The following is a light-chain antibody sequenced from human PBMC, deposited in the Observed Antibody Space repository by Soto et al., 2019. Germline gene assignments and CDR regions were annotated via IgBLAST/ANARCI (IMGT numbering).Light chain of an antibody. CDR2: LNSDGSH. CDR3: QTWGTGIRV. V-gene: IGLV4-69*01. Sequence: QLVLTQSPSASASLGASVKFTCTLSSGHSSYAIAWHQQQPEKGPRYLMKLNSDGSHTKGDGIPDRFSGSSSGAERYLTISSLQSEDEADYYCQTWGTGIRVFGSGTKLIVL. J-gene: IGLJ1*01. CDR1: SGHSSYA.